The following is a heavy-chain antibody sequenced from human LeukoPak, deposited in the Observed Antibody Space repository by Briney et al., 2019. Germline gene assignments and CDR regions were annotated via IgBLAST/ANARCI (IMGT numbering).Heavy chain of an antibody. V-gene: IGHV3-23*01. CDR3: AKTGSSTSSGWFDP. J-gene: IGHJ5*02. CDR2: ISGSGGST. CDR1: GFTFSSYA. D-gene: IGHD2-2*01. Sequence: GGSLKLSCAASGFTFSSYAMSWVRQAPGKGLEWVSAISGSGGSTYYADSVKGRFTISRDNSKNTLYLQMNSLRAEDTAVYYCAKTGSSTSSGWFDPWGQGTLVTVSS.